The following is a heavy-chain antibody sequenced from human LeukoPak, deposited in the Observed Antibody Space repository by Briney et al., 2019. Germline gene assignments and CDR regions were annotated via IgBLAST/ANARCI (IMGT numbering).Heavy chain of an antibody. D-gene: IGHD3-22*01. CDR1: GGTFSSYA. CDR2: IIPIFGTA. J-gene: IGHJ4*02. CDR3: ARDYYDSSGPHE. Sequence: AASVKVSCKASGGTFSSYAISWVRQAPGQGLEWMGRIIPIFGTANYAQKFQGRVTITTDESTSTAYMELSSLRSEDTAVYYCARDYYDSSGPHEWGQGTLVTVSS. V-gene: IGHV1-69*05.